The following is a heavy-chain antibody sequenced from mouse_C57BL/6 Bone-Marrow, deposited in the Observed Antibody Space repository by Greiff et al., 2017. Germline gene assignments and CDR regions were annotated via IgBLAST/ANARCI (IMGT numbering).Heavy chain of an antibody. Sequence: QVQLKESGPELVKPGASVKISCKASGYAFSSSWMNWVKQRPGKGLEWIRRIYPGDGDTNYNGKFKGKSTLTADKSSSTAYMQLSSLTSEDSAVYFCAREGTGPDYWGQGTTLTVSS. J-gene: IGHJ2*01. CDR2: IYPGDGDT. D-gene: IGHD4-1*01. CDR1: GYAFSSSW. CDR3: AREGTGPDY. V-gene: IGHV1-82*01.